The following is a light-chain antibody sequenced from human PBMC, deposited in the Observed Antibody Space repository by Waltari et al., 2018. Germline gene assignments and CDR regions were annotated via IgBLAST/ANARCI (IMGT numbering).Light chain of an antibody. J-gene: IGLJ3*02. Sequence: QSVLTQPPSASGTPGQRVSISCSGSASHIGGDLVNWYHQLPGKAPKLLIYRSDLRPSGVPDRFSGSKSGTSASLAISGLQSEDEADYFCASWDDSLNGHWVFGGGTKVTVL. CDR3: ASWDDSLNGHWV. CDR2: RSD. V-gene: IGLV1-44*01. CDR1: ASHIGGDL.